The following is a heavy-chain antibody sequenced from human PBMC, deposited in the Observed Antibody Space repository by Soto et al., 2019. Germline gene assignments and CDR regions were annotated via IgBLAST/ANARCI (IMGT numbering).Heavy chain of an antibody. CDR3: ARGIAARQEGYYYYGMDV. Sequence: KPSETLSLTCAVSGGSISSSNWWSWVRQPPGKGLEWIGEIYHSGSTNYNPSLKSRVTISVDKSKNQFSLKLSSVTAADTAVYYCARGIAARQEGYYYYGMDVWGQGTTVTVSS. J-gene: IGHJ6*02. CDR1: GGSISSSNW. V-gene: IGHV4-4*02. CDR2: IYHSGST. D-gene: IGHD6-6*01.